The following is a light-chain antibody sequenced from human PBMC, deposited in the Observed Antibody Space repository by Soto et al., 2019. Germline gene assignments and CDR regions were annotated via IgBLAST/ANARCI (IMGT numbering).Light chain of an antibody. Sequence: QSALTQPASVSGSPGQSITISCTGTSGDIGGYNSVSWYQQHPGKAPKLLIYEVVKRPSGVSNRFSGSKSGNTASLTISGLQADDEADYYCSAWDNSLNGYVFGPGTKLTVL. CDR1: SGDIGGYNS. CDR2: EVV. J-gene: IGLJ1*01. V-gene: IGLV2-14*01. CDR3: SAWDNSLNGYV.